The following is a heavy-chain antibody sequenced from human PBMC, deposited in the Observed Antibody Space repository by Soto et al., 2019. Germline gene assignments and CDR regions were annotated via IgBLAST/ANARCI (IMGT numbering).Heavy chain of an antibody. CDR1: GFTLSSHA. Sequence: GVSLRLSCAASGFTLSSHAMTWVRQSPGKGLEWVSSISSSSSYIYYADSVKGRFTISRDNAKNSLYLQMNSLRAEDTAVYYCARDPVYCRSSTCPNYYGMNVWGQGTTLTVSS. CDR2: ISSSSSYI. V-gene: IGHV3-21*01. D-gene: IGHD2-2*01. J-gene: IGHJ6*02. CDR3: ARDPVYCRSSTCPNYYGMNV.